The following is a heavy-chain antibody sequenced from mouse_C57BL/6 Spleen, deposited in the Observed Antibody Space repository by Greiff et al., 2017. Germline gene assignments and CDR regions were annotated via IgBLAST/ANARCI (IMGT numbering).Heavy chain of an antibody. J-gene: IGHJ4*01. CDR2: IWSGGST. D-gene: IGHD2-2*01. CDR1: GFSLTSYG. CDR3: ARSTMVHYYAMDY. Sequence: VQLQESGPGLVQPSQSLSITCTVSGFSLTSYGVHWVRQSPGKGLEWRGVIWSGGSTDYNAAFISRLSISKDNSKSQVFFKMNSLQADDTAIYYCARSTMVHYYAMDYWGQGTSVTVSS. V-gene: IGHV2-2*01.